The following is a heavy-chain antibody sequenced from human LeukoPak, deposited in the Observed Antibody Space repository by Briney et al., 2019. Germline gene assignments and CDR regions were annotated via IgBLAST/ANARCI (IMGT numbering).Heavy chain of an antibody. CDR1: GDSFTSVTDY. D-gene: IGHD6-19*01. J-gene: IGHJ4*02. V-gene: IGHV4-39*07. CDR2: GDYSGGT. CDR3: AGERGEEYSSGWYKTNFFYN. Sequence: SETLSLTCTVSGDSFTSVTDYWAWIRQPPGKGLEWIATGDYSGGTYYNPSLESRVAISADMSKNQISLQLTSVTGADTAVYYCAGERGEEYSSGWYKTNFFYNWGQGVRVAVSS.